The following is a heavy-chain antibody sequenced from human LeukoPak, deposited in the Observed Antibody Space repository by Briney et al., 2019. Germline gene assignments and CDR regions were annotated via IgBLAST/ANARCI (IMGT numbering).Heavy chain of an antibody. Sequence: ASVKVSCKASGYTFINYGISWVRQAPGQGLEWMGWISRYTGNTNYALQLQGRVTMTTDTSTSTAYMELRSLRSDDTAVYYCARVSVTLFGAVIILNAFDVWGQGTMVTVSS. J-gene: IGHJ3*01. V-gene: IGHV1-18*01. CDR3: ARVSVTLFGAVIILNAFDV. CDR1: GYTFINYG. CDR2: ISRYTGNT. D-gene: IGHD3-3*01.